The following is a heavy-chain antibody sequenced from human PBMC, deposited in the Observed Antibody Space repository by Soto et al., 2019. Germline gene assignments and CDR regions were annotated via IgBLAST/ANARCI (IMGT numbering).Heavy chain of an antibody. J-gene: IGHJ4*02. D-gene: IGHD1-26*01. V-gene: IGHV4-39*01. CDR3: ARTARLGTSTTLLFDY. Sequence: PSETLSLTCTVSGGSISSSSYYWGWIRQPPGKGLEWIGSIYYSGSTYYNPSLKSRVTISVDTSKNQFSLKLSSVTAADTAVYYCARTARLGTSTTLLFDYWGQGTLVTVSS. CDR1: GGSISSSSYY. CDR2: IYYSGST.